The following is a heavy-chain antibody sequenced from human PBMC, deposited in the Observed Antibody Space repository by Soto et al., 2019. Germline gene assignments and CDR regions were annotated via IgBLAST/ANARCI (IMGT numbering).Heavy chain of an antibody. D-gene: IGHD2-2*01. J-gene: IGHJ4*02. V-gene: IGHV3-23*01. Sequence: GGSLRLSCAASGFIFTSYAMSWVRQAPGKGLEWVSSINVGDAGTNYADSVKGRFTISRDNSKNTLYLQMNFLRADGTAIYYCAKNYQFDCWGQGTLVTVSS. CDR1: GFIFTSYA. CDR3: AKNYQFDC. CDR2: INVGDAGT.